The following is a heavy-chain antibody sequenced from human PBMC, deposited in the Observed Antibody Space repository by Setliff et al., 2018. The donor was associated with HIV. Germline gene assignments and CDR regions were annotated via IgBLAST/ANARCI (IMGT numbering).Heavy chain of an antibody. CDR2: IYPGDSSS. J-gene: IGHJ4*02. CDR1: GYSFSRYW. D-gene: IGHD5-18*01. V-gene: IGHV5-51*01. Sequence: GESLKISCEGSGYSFSRYWIGWVRQMPGRGLEWMGVIYPGDSSSKYSPSFQGQVTISVDTSISTAYLQWNSLKASDTAIYYCARHPIHTYGYGAFDFWGRGTLVTVSS. CDR3: ARHPIHTYGYGAFDF.